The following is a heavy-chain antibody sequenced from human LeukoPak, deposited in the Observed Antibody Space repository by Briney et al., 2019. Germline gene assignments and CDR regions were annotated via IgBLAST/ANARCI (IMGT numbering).Heavy chain of an antibody. CDR1: GGSISRYY. CDR3: ARTYCSSTTCYNRGYYYYYYMDV. V-gene: IGHV4-4*07. J-gene: IGHJ6*03. Sequence: PSETLSLTCTVYGGSISRYYWSWIRQPAGKGLEWIGRICNSGSTNYNPSLKSRVTMSVDTSKNQFSLRLSFVTAADTAVYYCARTYCSSTTCYNRGYYYYYYMDVWGKGTTVTVSS. D-gene: IGHD2-2*02. CDR2: ICNSGST.